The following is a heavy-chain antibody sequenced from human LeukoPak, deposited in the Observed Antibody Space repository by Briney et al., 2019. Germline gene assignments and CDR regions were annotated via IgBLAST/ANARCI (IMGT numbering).Heavy chain of an antibody. V-gene: IGHV1-18*01. CDR1: GYTFTSYG. CDR2: ISAYNGNT. J-gene: IGHJ3*02. CDR3: ARITWGDYGGIPDAFDI. Sequence: ASVKVSCKASGYTFTSYGISWVRQAPGQGLKWMGWISAYNGNTNYAQKLQGRVTMTTDTSTSTAYMELRSLRSDDTAVYYCARITWGDYGGIPDAFDIWGQGTMVTVSS. D-gene: IGHD4-23*01.